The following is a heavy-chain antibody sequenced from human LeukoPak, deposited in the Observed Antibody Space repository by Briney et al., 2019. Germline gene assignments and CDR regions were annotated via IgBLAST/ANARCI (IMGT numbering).Heavy chain of an antibody. D-gene: IGHD1-26*01. J-gene: IGHJ4*02. Sequence: PGGSLRLSCAASGFTFSSYSMNWVRQAPGKGLEWVSYISSSSSTIYYADSVKGRFTISRDNAKNSLYLQMNSLRAEDTAVYYCARAEVGAIGYWGQGTLVTVSS. CDR1: GFTFSSYS. CDR2: ISSSSSTI. V-gene: IGHV3-48*04. CDR3: ARAEVGAIGY.